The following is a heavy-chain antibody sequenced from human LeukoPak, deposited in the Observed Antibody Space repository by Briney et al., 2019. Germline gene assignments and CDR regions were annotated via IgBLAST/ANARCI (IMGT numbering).Heavy chain of an antibody. V-gene: IGHV4-38-2*01. CDR2: IYHSGST. D-gene: IGHD6-19*01. CDR1: GYSISSGYY. Sequence: PSETLSLTCVVSGYSISSGYYRGWIRQPPGKGLEWIGSIYHSGSTYYNPSLKSRVTISVDTSKNQFSLKLSSVIAADTAVYYCARVLAVAGVDYWGQGTLVTVSS. CDR3: ARVLAVAGVDY. J-gene: IGHJ4*02.